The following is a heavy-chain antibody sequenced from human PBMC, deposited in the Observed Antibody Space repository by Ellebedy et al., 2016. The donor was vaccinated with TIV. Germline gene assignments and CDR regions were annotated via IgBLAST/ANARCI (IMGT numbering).Heavy chain of an antibody. CDR1: GYTFTSYD. D-gene: IGHD3-9*01. CDR2: MNPNSGNT. CDR3: ARLGILTGYYSPFHYYGMDV. V-gene: IGHV1-8*01. Sequence: ASVKVSCKASGYTFTSYDINWVRQATGQGLEWMGWMNPNSGNTGYAQKFQGRVTMTRNTSISTAYMELSSLRSEDTAVYYCARLGILTGYYSPFHYYGMDVWGQGTTVTVSS. J-gene: IGHJ6*02.